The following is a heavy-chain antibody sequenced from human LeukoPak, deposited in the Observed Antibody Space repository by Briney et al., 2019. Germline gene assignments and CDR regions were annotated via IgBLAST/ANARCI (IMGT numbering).Heavy chain of an antibody. D-gene: IGHD5-18*01. J-gene: IGHJ4*02. CDR1: GFTFSSYS. CDR3: PRDKDTAMVGDLIDY. Sequence: GGSLRLSCAASGFTFSSYSMNWVRQAPGKGLEWVSSISSSSSYIYYADSVKGRSTISRDNAKNSLYLQMNSLRAEDTAVYYCPRDKDTAMVGDLIDYCGQGTLVTVSS. V-gene: IGHV3-21*01. CDR2: ISSSSSYI.